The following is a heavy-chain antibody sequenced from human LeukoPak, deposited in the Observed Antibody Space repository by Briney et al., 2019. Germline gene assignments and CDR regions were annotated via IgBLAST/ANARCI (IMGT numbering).Heavy chain of an antibody. V-gene: IGHV3-48*02. D-gene: IGHD5-18*01. CDR1: GFTFSIYN. Sequence: GGSLRLSCAASGFTFSIYNMKWVRQAPGKGLERVSYISSSSSTIYYADSVKGRFTISRDNAKNALYLQFNSLRDEDTAGYYCARYNYDIFGYWGQGTLVTVSS. CDR2: ISSSSSTI. J-gene: IGHJ4*02. CDR3: ARYNYDIFGY.